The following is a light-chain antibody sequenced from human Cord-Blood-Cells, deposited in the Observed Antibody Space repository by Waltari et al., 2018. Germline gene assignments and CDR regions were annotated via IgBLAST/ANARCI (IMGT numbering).Light chain of an antibody. V-gene: IGLV3-1*01. CDR3: QAWDSSTAGWV. Sequence: SYELTQPPSVSVSPGQTASITCSGDKLGDKYACWYQQKPGQSPVLVICQDSKRPSGIPARFSGSNSGNTATLTISGTQAMDEADYYCQAWDSSTAGWVFGGGTKLTVL. CDR1: KLGDKY. J-gene: IGLJ3*02. CDR2: QDS.